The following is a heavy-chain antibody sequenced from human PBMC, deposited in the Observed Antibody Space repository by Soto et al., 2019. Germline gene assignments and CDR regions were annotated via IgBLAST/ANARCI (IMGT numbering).Heavy chain of an antibody. V-gene: IGHV4-4*02. D-gene: IGHD3-9*01. CDR2: IYHSGST. CDR1: SGSISSSNW. CDR3: ARARLLTGYSYYYYMDV. Sequence: SETLSLTCAVSSGSISSSNWWSWVRQPPGKGLEWIGEIYHSGSTNYNPSLKSRVTISVDKSKNQFSLKLSSVTAADTAVYYCARARLLTGYSYYYYMDVWGKGTTVTVSS. J-gene: IGHJ6*03.